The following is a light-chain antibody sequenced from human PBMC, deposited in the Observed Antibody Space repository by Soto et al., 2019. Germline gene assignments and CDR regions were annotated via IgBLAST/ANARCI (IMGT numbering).Light chain of an antibody. Sequence: DIQMTQSPSTPSASVGDRVTITCRASQSISSWLAWYQQKPGKAPTLLIYKASSLESGVPSRFSGSGSGTEFTLTISSLQPDDFATYYCQQYNSYPWTFGQGTKVEIK. J-gene: IGKJ1*01. CDR3: QQYNSYPWT. CDR1: QSISSW. V-gene: IGKV1-5*03. CDR2: KAS.